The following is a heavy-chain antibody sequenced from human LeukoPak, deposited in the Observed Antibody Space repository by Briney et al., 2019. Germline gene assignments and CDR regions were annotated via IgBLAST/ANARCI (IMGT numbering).Heavy chain of an antibody. J-gene: IGHJ4*02. CDR1: GYTFTSYY. CDR3: ARESHCSSTSCYSLNYFDY. V-gene: IGHV1-46*01. Sequence: ASVKVSCKASGYTFTSYYMHWVRQAPGQGLEWMGIINPSGGSTSYAQKFQGRVTMTRDMSTSTVYMELSSLRSEDTAVYYCARESHCSSTSCYSLNYFDYWGQGTLVTVSS. D-gene: IGHD2-2*01. CDR2: INPSGGST.